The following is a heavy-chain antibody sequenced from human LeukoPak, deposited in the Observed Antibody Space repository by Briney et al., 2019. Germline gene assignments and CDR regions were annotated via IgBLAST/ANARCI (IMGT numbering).Heavy chain of an antibody. Sequence: SQTLSLICTVSGGSISSGRYYWSWIRQPAGKGLEWIGRIYTSGSTNYNPSLKSRVTISVDTSKNRFSLKLNSVTAADTAVYYCARDSSSPRVKYFQHWGQGTLVTVSS. J-gene: IGHJ1*01. CDR1: GGSISSGRYY. V-gene: IGHV4-61*02. CDR3: ARDSSSPRVKYFQH. D-gene: IGHD6-6*01. CDR2: IYTSGST.